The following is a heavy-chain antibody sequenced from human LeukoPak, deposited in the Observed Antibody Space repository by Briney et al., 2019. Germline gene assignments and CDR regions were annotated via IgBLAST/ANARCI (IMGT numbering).Heavy chain of an antibody. V-gene: IGHV3-7*05. Sequence: GGSLRLSCSASGFTFSNYWMNWVRQAPGKGLEWVANIKQDGSEKNYVDSVNGRFTISRDNAKNSLYLQMNSQRAEDTAVYYCASTNTFDYWGQGSQVTVSP. CDR1: GFTFSNYW. CDR3: ASTNTFDY. J-gene: IGHJ4*02. CDR2: IKQDGSEK.